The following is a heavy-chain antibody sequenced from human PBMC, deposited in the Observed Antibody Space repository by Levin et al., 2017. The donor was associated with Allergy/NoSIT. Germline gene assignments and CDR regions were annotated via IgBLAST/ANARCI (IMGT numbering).Heavy chain of an antibody. CDR2: LKQDGTQM. J-gene: IGHJ4*02. D-gene: IGHD2-21*01. Sequence: HAGGSLRLSCVVTGFTFSDYWMTWVRQAPGKGLEWVANLKQDGTQMFYVDSVKGRFTISRDNAKNSLYLQMNSLRADDTAVYYCARAGDLVNFWGQGTLVTVSS. CDR1: GFTFSDYW. CDR3: ARAGDLVNF. V-gene: IGHV3-7*03.